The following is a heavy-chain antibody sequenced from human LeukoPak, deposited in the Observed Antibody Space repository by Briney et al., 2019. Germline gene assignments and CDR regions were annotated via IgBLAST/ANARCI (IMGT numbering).Heavy chain of an antibody. Sequence: GGSLRLSCAASGFTFSSYSMNWVRQAPGKGLEWVSSISSSSSSYIYYADSVKGRFTISRDNAKNSLYLQMNSLRAEDTAVYYCARDRDGDYGGGVDYWGQGTLVTVSS. CDR1: GFTFSSYS. V-gene: IGHV3-21*01. D-gene: IGHD4-23*01. CDR2: ISSSSSSYI. CDR3: ARDRDGDYGGGVDY. J-gene: IGHJ4*02.